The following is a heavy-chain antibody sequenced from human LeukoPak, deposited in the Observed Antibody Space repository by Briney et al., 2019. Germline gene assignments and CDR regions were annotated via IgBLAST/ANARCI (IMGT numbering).Heavy chain of an antibody. V-gene: IGHV3-21*01. CDR2: ISSSSSFI. Sequence: PGGSLRLSCAASGFTSSSYSMNWVRQSPGKGLEWVSSISSSSSFIYYVDLVKGRFTISRDNAKNSLYLQMNSLRAEDTALYYCARGTWSGYGVYFDYWGQGTLVTVSS. CDR3: ARGTWSGYGVYFDY. CDR1: GFTSSSYS. D-gene: IGHD3-3*01. J-gene: IGHJ4*02.